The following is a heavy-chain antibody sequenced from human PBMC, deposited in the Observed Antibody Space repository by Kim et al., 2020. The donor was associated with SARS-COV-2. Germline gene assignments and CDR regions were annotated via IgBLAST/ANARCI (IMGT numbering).Heavy chain of an antibody. CDR1: GGTISSGGYY. J-gene: IGHJ5*02. Sequence: SETLSLTCTVSGGTISSGGYYWSWIRQHPGKGLEWIGYIYYSGSTYYNPSHKSRVTKSVDTSKNQFPLKLSSVTAADTAVYYCARVEVGATGWFDPWGRGTLVTVST. D-gene: IGHD2-15*01. V-gene: IGHV4-31*03. CDR3: ARVEVGATGWFDP. CDR2: IYYSGST.